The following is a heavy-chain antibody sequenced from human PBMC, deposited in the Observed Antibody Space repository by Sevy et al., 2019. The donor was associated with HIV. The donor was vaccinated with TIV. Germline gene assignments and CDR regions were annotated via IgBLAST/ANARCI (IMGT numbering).Heavy chain of an antibody. D-gene: IGHD2-2*01. J-gene: IGHJ4*02. V-gene: IGHV3-23*01. CDR3: VKLRGGYCDTTSCYSGDF. CDR1: GFTFSSYA. Sequence: GGSLRLSCAASGFTFSSYALSWVRQAPGKGLEWVSVTSVSGGGTTYYANSVKGRFTISRDNSKNSVYLQMNSLRAEDTAIYYWVKLRGGYCDTTSCYSGDFWGQGTLVTVSS. CDR2: TSVSGGGTT.